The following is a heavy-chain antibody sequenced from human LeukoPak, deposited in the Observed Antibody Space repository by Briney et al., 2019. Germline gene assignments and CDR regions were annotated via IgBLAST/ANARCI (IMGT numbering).Heavy chain of an antibody. J-gene: IGHJ3*01. CDR3: TTLPHIVVVPAA. Sequence: GGSLRLSCAASGFTFSGSAMHWVRQASGKGLEWVGRIRSKANSYATAYAASVKGRFTISRDDSKNTAYLQMNSLKTEDTAVYYCTTLPHIVVVPAAWGQGTMVTVSS. D-gene: IGHD2-2*01. CDR2: IRSKANSYAT. V-gene: IGHV3-73*01. CDR1: GFTFSGSA.